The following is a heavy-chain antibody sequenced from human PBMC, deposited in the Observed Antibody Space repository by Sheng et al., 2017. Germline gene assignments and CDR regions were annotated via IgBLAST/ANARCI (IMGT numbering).Heavy chain of an antibody. Sequence: QVQLQQWGAGLLKPSETLSLTCAVYGGSFSGYYWSWIRQPPGKGLEWIGEINHSGSTNYNPSLKSRVTISVDTSKNQFSLKLSSVTAADTAVYYCARASQYPLGIAAAGTTPYYFDYWAREPWSPSPQ. D-gene: IGHD6-13*01. CDR1: GGSFSGYY. V-gene: IGHV4-34*01. CDR2: INHSGST. CDR3: ARASQYPLGIAAAGTTPYYFDY. J-gene: IGHJ4*02.